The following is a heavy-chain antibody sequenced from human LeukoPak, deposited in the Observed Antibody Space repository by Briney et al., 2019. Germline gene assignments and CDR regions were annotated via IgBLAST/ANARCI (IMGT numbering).Heavy chain of an antibody. J-gene: IGHJ4*02. CDR3: ALERFYDGCGY. Sequence: PGGSPRLSCAASGFTFSSYAMSWVRQAPGKGLEWVSAISGSGAGTYYADSVKGRLTISRDNSKNTLYLQMNSLRAEDTAVYYCALERFYDGCGYWGQGTLVTVSS. CDR1: GFTFSSYA. V-gene: IGHV3-23*01. CDR2: ISGSGAGT. D-gene: IGHD3-22*01.